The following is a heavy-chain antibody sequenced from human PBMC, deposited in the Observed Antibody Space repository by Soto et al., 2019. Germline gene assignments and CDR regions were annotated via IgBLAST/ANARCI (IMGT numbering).Heavy chain of an antibody. CDR3: TTDSYSTIIIVRFDY. J-gene: IGHJ4*01. Sequence: GGPLRLSCAASGCTFSNAWINWVRQAPGKGLEWVGRIKSKTDAGTTDYAEPVKGRFAISRDDSNNMVYLQMNSLKIEDTAVYYCTTDSYSTIIIVRFDYWGHGTLVTVSS. D-gene: IGHD3-22*01. V-gene: IGHV3-15*07. CDR2: IKSKTDAGTT. CDR1: GCTFSNAW.